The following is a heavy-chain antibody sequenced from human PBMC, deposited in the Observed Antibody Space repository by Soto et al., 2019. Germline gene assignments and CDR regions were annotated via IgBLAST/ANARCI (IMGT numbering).Heavy chain of an antibody. CDR1: GGSIIIDHYH. V-gene: IGHV4-30-4*01. CDR3: AREDDGGDRDYYGLDV. J-gene: IGHJ6*02. CDR2: IHYTGSI. Sequence: QVQLQESGPGLVKPSQTLSLTCTVSGGSIIIDHYHWTWIRQTPGKGLEWIGYIHYTGSISYNPSLQSRLTISVDTSKNQFSLKLTSVTAADTAVYFCAREDDGGDRDYYGLDVWGQGTTVTVSS. D-gene: IGHD2-21*02.